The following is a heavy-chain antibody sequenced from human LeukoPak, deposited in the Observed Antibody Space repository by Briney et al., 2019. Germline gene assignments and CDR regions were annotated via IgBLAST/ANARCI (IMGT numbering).Heavy chain of an antibody. CDR2: INPNSGGT. D-gene: IGHD2-2*01. J-gene: IGHJ4*02. CDR1: GYTFTGYY. V-gene: IGHV1-2*02. CDR3: ARDKGYCSSTSCLVLDY. Sequence: ASVKVSCKASGYTFTGYYMHWVRQAPGQGLEWMGWINPNSGGTNYAQKFQGRVTMTRDTSISTAYMELSRLRSDDTAVYYCARDKGYCSSTSCLVLDYWGQGTLITVSS.